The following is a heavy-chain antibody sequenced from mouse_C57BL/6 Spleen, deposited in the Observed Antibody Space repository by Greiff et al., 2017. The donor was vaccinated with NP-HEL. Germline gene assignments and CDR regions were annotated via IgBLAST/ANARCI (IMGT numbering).Heavy chain of an antibody. Sequence: EVQLVEFGGGLVKPGGSLKLSCAASGFTFSSYAMSWVRQTPEKRLEWVATISDGGSYTYYPDNVKGRFTISRDNAKNNLYLQMSHLKSEDTAMYYCAREKGYYDYDEAYWGQGTLVTVSA. D-gene: IGHD2-4*01. CDR1: GFTFSSYA. J-gene: IGHJ3*01. V-gene: IGHV5-4*01. CDR3: AREKGYYDYDEAY. CDR2: ISDGGSYT.